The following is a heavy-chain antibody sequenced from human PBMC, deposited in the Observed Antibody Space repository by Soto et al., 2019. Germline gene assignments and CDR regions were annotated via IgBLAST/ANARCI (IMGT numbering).Heavy chain of an antibody. V-gene: IGHV3-23*01. CDR3: ARALTFNYDILTGLGAFDI. J-gene: IGHJ3*02. Sequence: GGSLRLSCAASGFTFSSYAMSWVRQAPGKGLEWVSAISGSGGSTYYADSVKGRFTISRDNSKNTLYLQMNSLRSDDTAVYYCARALTFNYDILTGLGAFDIWGQGTMVTVSS. CDR1: GFTFSSYA. D-gene: IGHD3-9*01. CDR2: ISGSGGST.